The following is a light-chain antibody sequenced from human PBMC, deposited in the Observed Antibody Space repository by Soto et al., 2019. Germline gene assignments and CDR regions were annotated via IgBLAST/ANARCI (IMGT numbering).Light chain of an antibody. V-gene: IGLV4-69*01. CDR3: QTWGNGIGV. CDR2: LNSDGSH. J-gene: IGLJ2*01. Sequence: QLVLTQSPSASASLGASVILTCTLSSGHSSYAIAWHQQQPEKGPRYLMNLNSDGSHTKGDGIPDRFSGSSSGAERYLTISSLQSEDEADYYCQTWGNGIGVFGGGTKVTVL. CDR1: SGHSSYA.